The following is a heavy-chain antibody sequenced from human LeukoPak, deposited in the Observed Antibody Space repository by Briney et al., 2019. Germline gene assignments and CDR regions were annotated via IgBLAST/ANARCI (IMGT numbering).Heavy chain of an antibody. CDR2: ISGSGGST. CDR1: GFTFSGYA. V-gene: IGHV3-23*01. J-gene: IGHJ4*02. D-gene: IGHD5-24*01. CDR3: AKDKSQDGYNFDY. Sequence: PGRSLRLSCAASGFTFSGYAMHWVRQAPGKGLEWDSAISGSGGSTYYADSVKGRFTISRDNSKNTLYLQMNSLRAEDTAVYYCAKDKSQDGYNFDYWGQGTLVTVSS.